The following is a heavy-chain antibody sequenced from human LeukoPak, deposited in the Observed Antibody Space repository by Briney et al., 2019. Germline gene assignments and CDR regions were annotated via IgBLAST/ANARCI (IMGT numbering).Heavy chain of an antibody. J-gene: IGHJ4*02. CDR2: IYSGGST. V-gene: IGHV3-53*01. Sequence: PGGSLRLSCAASGFTVSSNYVSWVRQAPGKGLEWVSVIYSGGSTYYADSVKGRFTISRDNAKNSLYLQMNSLRAEDTAVYYCARPVVVVAATPDYFDYWGQGTLVTVSS. D-gene: IGHD2-15*01. CDR3: ARPVVVVAATPDYFDY. CDR1: GFTVSSNY.